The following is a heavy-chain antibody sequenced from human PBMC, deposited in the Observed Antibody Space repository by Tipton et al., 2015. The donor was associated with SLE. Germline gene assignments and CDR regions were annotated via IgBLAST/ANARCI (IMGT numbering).Heavy chain of an antibody. J-gene: IGHJ4*02. Sequence: LRLSCAVSGGSISSGGYSWSWIRQPPGKGLEWIGYIYHSGSTYYNPSLKSRVTISVDRSKNQLSLKLSSVTAADTAVYYCARKKGAIAAFDYWGQGTLVTVSS. D-gene: IGHD1-26*01. CDR2: IYHSGST. CDR3: ARKKGAIAAFDY. CDR1: GGSISSGGYS. V-gene: IGHV4-30-2*01.